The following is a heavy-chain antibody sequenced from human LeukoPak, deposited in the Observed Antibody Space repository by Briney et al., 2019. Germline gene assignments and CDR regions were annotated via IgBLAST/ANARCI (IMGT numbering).Heavy chain of an antibody. Sequence: GGFLRLSCAASGFIFSNYGFHWVRQAPGKGLEWVAVIWSDGNNKYYADSVKGRFTISRDNAKNTLYLQMNSLRAEDTAVYFCARCYYESSNWFDPWGQGTLVTVSS. V-gene: IGHV3-33*01. CDR1: GFIFSNYG. J-gene: IGHJ5*02. CDR2: IWSDGNNK. D-gene: IGHD3-10*01. CDR3: ARCYYESSNWFDP.